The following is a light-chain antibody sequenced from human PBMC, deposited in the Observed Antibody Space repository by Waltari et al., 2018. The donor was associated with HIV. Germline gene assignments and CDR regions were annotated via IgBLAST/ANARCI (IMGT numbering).Light chain of an antibody. J-gene: IGLJ2*01. Sequence: QSVLTQPPSASGTPGQRVTIPCSGRSSNIGSTYVYWYQQRPGTAPKLLIYRNNQRPSGVPDRFSGSKSGTSASLAISGLRSEDEADYYCAAWDDSLSGPGFGGGTKLTVL. CDR3: AAWDDSLSGPG. CDR1: SSNIGSTY. CDR2: RNN. V-gene: IGLV1-47*01.